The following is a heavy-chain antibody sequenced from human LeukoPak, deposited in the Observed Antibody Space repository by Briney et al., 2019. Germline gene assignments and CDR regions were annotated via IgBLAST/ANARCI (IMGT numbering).Heavy chain of an antibody. CDR3: TTRFIVGATRSTFFDY. Sequence: KAGGSLRLSCAASGFTFSNAWMSWVRQAPGKGLEWVGRIKSKTDGGTTDYAAPVKGRFTISRDDSKNTLYLQMNSLKTEDTAVYYCTTRFIVGATRSTFFDYWGQGTLVTVSS. D-gene: IGHD1-26*01. CDR1: GFTFSNAW. J-gene: IGHJ4*02. V-gene: IGHV3-15*01. CDR2: IKSKTDGGTT.